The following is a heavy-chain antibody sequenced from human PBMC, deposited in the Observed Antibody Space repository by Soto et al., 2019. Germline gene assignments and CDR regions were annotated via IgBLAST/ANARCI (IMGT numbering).Heavy chain of an antibody. J-gene: IGHJ6*02. D-gene: IGHD3-9*01. CDR3: ARAYDILTGYLELGPYYYYGMDV. CDR1: GGSISSGGYY. Sequence: SETLSLTCTVSGGSISSGGYYWSWIRQHPGKGLEWIGYIYYSGSTYYNPSLKSRVTISVDTSKNQFSLKLSSVTAADTAVYYCARAYDILTGYLELGPYYYYGMDVWGQGTTVTVSS. CDR2: IYYSGST. V-gene: IGHV4-31*03.